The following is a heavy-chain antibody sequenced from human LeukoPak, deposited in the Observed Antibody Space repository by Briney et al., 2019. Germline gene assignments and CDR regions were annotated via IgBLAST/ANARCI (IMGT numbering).Heavy chain of an antibody. J-gene: IGHJ3*02. Sequence: GGSLRLSCAASGFTVSSNYMSWVRQAPGKGLEWVSVIYSGGSTYYADSVKGRFTISRDNSKNTLYLQVNSLRAEDTAVYYCARTYDSSGYYHMGDALDIWGQGTMVTVSS. CDR3: ARTYDSSGYYHMGDALDI. CDR1: GFTVSSNY. CDR2: IYSGGST. V-gene: IGHV3-53*01. D-gene: IGHD3-22*01.